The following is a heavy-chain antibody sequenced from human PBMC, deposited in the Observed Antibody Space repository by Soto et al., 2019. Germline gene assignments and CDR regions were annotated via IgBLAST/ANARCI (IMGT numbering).Heavy chain of an antibody. CDR1: GFTFSSYG. V-gene: IGHV3-33*01. D-gene: IGHD3-22*01. CDR2: IWYDGSNK. J-gene: IGHJ4*02. CDR3: ARDLGDSSGYLEYYFDY. Sequence: QVQLVESGGGVVQPGRSLRLSCAASGFTFSSYGMHWVRQAPGKGLEWVAVIWYDGSNKYYADSVKGRFTISRDNSKNTLYLQMNSLRAEDTAVYYCARDLGDSSGYLEYYFDYWGQGTLVTVSS.